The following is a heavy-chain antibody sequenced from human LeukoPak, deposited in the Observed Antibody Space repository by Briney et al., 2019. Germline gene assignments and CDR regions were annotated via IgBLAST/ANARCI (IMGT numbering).Heavy chain of an antibody. D-gene: IGHD5-24*01. CDR2: VYYSGSS. CDR1: GGSKNNFF. CDR3: ARGSEEVSTISEAFDI. J-gene: IGHJ3*02. Sequence: SETLSLTCIVSGGSKNNFFWTWIRHTPEKRLEWIGYVYYSGSSQYNPSLERRVTISLDTSKNQFSLRLTSVTAADAAIYYCARGSEEVSTISEAFDIWGQGTAVTVSA. V-gene: IGHV4-59*01.